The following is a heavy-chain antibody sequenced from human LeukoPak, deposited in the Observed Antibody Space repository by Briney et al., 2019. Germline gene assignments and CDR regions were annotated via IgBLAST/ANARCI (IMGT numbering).Heavy chain of an antibody. V-gene: IGHV4-61*08. CDR2: IYYSGST. CDR3: ASYSSGYYGLEGMDV. J-gene: IGHJ6*02. CDR1: GGSISSGGYY. Sequence: RTSETLSLTCTVSGGSISSGGYYWSWIRQHPGKGLEWIGYIYYSGSTNYNPSLKSRVTISVDTSKNQFSLKLSSVTAADTAVYYCASYSSGYYGLEGMDVWGQGTTVTVSS. D-gene: IGHD3-22*01.